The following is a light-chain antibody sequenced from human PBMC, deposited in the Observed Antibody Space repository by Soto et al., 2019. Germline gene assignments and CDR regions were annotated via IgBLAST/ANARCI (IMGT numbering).Light chain of an antibody. V-gene: IGKV1-5*03. J-gene: IGKJ2*03. Sequence: DIPMTQSPSTLSASVGDRVTITCRASQTIYSWLAWYQQKSGKAPKLLIYKASTLESGVPSRFSGSGSGTDFTLSISSLQPDDFATYYCQHYNTYPFSFGQGTKLDIK. CDR2: KAS. CDR1: QTIYSW. CDR3: QHYNTYPFS.